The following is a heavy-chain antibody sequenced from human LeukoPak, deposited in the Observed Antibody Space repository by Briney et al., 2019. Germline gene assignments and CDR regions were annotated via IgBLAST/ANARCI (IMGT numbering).Heavy chain of an antibody. J-gene: IGHJ4*02. D-gene: IGHD4-17*01. V-gene: IGHV3-33*01. CDR3: ATDPQLRYFDH. CDR1: GLSFRSYG. CDR2: IYYDGSNK. Sequence: GGSLRLSCAASGLSFRSYGMHWVRQAPGKGLEWVAIIYYDGSNKYYADSVKGRFTISRDNSKNTLVLQMNSLRAEDTAVYYCATDPQLRYFDHWGQGTLVTVSS.